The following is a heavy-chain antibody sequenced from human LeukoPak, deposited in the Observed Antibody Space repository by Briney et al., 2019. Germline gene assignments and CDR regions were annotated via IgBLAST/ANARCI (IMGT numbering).Heavy chain of an antibody. V-gene: IGHV3-48*01. CDR2: ISSSSGTI. J-gene: IGHJ4*02. CDR3: ARDPYGSGSYYYDY. Sequence: PGGSLRLSCAASGFTLSSYSMNWVRQAPGKGLEWVSFISSSSGTIYYADSVKGRFTISRDNAKNSLHLQMNSLRAEDTAVYYCARDPYGSGSYYYDYWGQGTLVTVSS. D-gene: IGHD3-10*01. CDR1: GFTLSSYS.